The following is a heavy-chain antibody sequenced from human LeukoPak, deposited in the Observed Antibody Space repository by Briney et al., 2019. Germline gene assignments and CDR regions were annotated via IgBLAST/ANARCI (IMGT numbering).Heavy chain of an antibody. CDR3: AREREYSYGFYYFDY. Sequence: SETLSLTCTVSGGSISSYYWSWIRQPPGKGLEWIGYIYYSGSTNYNPSLKSRVTISVDTSKNQFSLKLSSVTAADTAVYYCAREREYSYGFYYFDYWGQGTLVTVSS. CDR1: GGSISSYY. J-gene: IGHJ4*02. CDR2: IYYSGST. V-gene: IGHV4-59*01. D-gene: IGHD5-18*01.